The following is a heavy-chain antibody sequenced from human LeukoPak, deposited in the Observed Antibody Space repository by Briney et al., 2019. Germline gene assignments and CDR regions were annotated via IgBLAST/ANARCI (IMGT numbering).Heavy chain of an antibody. D-gene: IGHD3-22*01. CDR3: ARSRGSSGYYWHWFDP. V-gene: IGHV4-30-4*01. CDR1: GASIRNGNYY. Sequence: KPSQTLSLTCTVSGASIRNGNYYWSWIRQPPGKGLEWIGNIYFSGSTDYNPSLKSRVTMSVDTSNNQFSLNLSSVTAADTAVYYCARSRGSSGYYWHWFDPWGQGTLVTVSS. CDR2: IYFSGST. J-gene: IGHJ5*02.